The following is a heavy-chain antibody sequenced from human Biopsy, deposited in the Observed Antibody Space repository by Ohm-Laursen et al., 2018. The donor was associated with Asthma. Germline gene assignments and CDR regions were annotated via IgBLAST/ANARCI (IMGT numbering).Heavy chain of an antibody. J-gene: IGHJ4*02. Sequence: SDTLSLTCTFSGTSFISAAYYWGWIRQTPGKGLEWIGSIYYAGNTHYNAAHNSRVTISADRVKNQFSLRLSSVTAADTAVYYCARHRYSQSPWEPQGSFESWGQGILVTVSS. CDR1: GTSFISAAYY. V-gene: IGHV4-39*01. CDR2: IYYAGNT. CDR3: ARHRYSQSPWEPQGSFES. D-gene: IGHD1-26*01.